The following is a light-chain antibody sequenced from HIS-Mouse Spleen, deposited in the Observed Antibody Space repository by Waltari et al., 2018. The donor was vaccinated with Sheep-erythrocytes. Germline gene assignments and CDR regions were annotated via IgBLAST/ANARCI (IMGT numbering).Light chain of an antibody. CDR2: KDS. CDR3: YSAADNNLV. J-gene: IGLJ3*02. CDR1: VLSKHY. V-gene: IGLV3-27*01. Sequence: SYELTQPSSVSVSPGQTARITCSGDVLSKHYARWFQQKPGQAPVLVIYKDSERPSGIPERFSGSSSVTTVTLTISGAQVEDEADYYCYSAADNNLVFGGGTKLTVL.